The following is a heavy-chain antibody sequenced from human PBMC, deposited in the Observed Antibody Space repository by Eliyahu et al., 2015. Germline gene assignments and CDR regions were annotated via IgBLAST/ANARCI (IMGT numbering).Heavy chain of an antibody. D-gene: IGHD4-11*01. J-gene: IGHJ4*02. V-gene: IGHV1-69*04. CDR1: GGTFSSYA. Sequence: EVKKPGSSVKVSCKASGGTFSSYAISWVRQAPGQGLEWMGRIIPILGIANYAQKFQGRVTITADKSTSTAYMELSSLRSEDTAVYYCARENHDYSNYEDYWGQGTLVTVSS. CDR2: IIPILGIA. CDR3: ARENHDYSNYEDY.